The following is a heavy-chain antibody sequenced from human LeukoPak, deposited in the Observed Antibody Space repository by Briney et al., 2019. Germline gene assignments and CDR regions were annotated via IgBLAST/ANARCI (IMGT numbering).Heavy chain of an antibody. CDR1: RHSFHSHW. J-gene: IGHJ4*02. CDR2: IYPGDSDT. V-gene: IGHV5-51*01. Sequence: GESLKISCKGPRHSFHSHWIGWVRQMPGKGLEWMGIIYPGDSDTRYSPSFQGQVTISADKSISTAYLQWNSLEASDSAIYYCARRGDSDFRIDWGQGTLVSVSS. CDR3: ARRGDSDFRID. D-gene: IGHD2-21*02.